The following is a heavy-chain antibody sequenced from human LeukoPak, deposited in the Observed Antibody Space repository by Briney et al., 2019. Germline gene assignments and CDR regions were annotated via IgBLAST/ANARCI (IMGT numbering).Heavy chain of an antibody. CDR1: GGSISYYY. J-gene: IGHJ4*02. CDR2: IYYSGST. D-gene: IGHD2-2*01. Sequence: SETLSLTCTVSGGSISYYYWSWIRQSPGKGLEWIRYIYYSGSTYYNPSLKSRVTISVDTSKNQFSLKLSSVTAADTAVYYCARDVGAVVPAAPFDYWAREPWSPSPQ. V-gene: IGHV4-59*12. CDR3: ARDVGAVVPAAPFDY.